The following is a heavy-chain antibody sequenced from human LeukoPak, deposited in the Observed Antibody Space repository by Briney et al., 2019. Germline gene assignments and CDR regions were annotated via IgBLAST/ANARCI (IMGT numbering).Heavy chain of an antibody. V-gene: IGHV3-23*01. J-gene: IGHJ6*02. CDR1: GFTFSSYA. CDR3: AKDIIGPGPSWIQLWDNYYYYGMDV. Sequence: GGSLRLSCAASGFTFSSYAMSWVRQAPGKGLEWVSAISGSGGSTYYADSVKGRFTISRDNSKNTLYLQMNSLRAEDTAVYYCAKDIIGPGPSWIQLWDNYYYYGMDVWGQGTTVTVSS. CDR2: ISGSGGST. D-gene: IGHD5-18*01.